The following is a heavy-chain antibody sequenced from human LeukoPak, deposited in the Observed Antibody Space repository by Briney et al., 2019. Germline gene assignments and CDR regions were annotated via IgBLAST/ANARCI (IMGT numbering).Heavy chain of an antibody. D-gene: IGHD5-24*01. V-gene: IGHV3-21*01. CDR3: PRDWNGYNWD. CDR1: GFTFSSYS. Sequence: KAGGSLRLSCAASGFTFSSYSMNWVRQAPGKGLEWVSSMSSSSSYIYYADSVKGRFSISRDNAKNSLYLQMNSLRAEDTAVYYCPRDWNGYNWDWGQGTLVTVSS. J-gene: IGHJ4*02. CDR2: MSSSSSYI.